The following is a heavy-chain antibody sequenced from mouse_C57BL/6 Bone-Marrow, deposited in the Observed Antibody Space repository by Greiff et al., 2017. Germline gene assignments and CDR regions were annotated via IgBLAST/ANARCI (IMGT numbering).Heavy chain of an antibody. Sequence: VQLQQPGAELVKPGASVKLSCKASGYTFTSYWMPWVKQRPGQGLEWIGEIDPSDSYTNYNQKFKGKATLTVDTSSSTAYMQLSSLTSEDSAVYDCARSGYSNAWFAYWGQGTLVTVSA. CDR2: IDPSDSYT. D-gene: IGHD2-5*01. J-gene: IGHJ3*01. V-gene: IGHV1-50*01. CDR1: GYTFTSYW. CDR3: ARSGYSNAWFAY.